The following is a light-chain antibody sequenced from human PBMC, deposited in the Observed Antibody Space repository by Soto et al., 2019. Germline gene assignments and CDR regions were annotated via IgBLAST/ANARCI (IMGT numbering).Light chain of an antibody. CDR1: ETITTS. J-gene: IGKJ2*01. V-gene: IGKV1-5*01. CDR3: QQYDSYSKT. CDR2: DAS. Sequence: DIQMTQSPSTLSASVGDGVTITCRASETITTSLAWYQQQPGTAPKVLIYDASSLRSGVPSRFSGSGSGTEFTLTISTLQPDDFATYYCQQYDSYSKTFGQGTQL.